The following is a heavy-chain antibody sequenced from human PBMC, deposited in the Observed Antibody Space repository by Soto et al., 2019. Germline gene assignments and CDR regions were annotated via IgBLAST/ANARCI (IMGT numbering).Heavy chain of an antibody. CDR2: IYSSGST. CDR3: ARDHPHSYGIYYFDY. Sequence: SETLSLTCTVSGGSITNYYWSWIRQPPGKGLEWIGYIYSSGSTNYNPSLKSRVTISVDASKNQVSLKLTSVTAADTAVYYCARDHPHSYGIYYFDYWGQGTLVTVSS. CDR1: GGSITNYY. D-gene: IGHD5-18*01. V-gene: IGHV4-59*01. J-gene: IGHJ4*02.